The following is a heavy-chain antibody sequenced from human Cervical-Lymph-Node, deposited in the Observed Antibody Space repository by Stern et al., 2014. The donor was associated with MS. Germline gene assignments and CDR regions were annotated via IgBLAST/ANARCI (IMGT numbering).Heavy chain of an antibody. Sequence: QVQLMQSGAEVKKPGASVKVSCKASGYTFSTYAMYWVRQAPGQGLEWMGWINGGNGNTKYSQKFQGRVTITRDTSASTAYLQLNRLTSEDTSVYYCASRRQWPFDYWGQGTLIIVSS. CDR1: GYTFSTYA. J-gene: IGHJ4*02. CDR2: INGGNGNT. CDR3: ASRRQWPFDY. D-gene: IGHD6-19*01. V-gene: IGHV1-3*01.